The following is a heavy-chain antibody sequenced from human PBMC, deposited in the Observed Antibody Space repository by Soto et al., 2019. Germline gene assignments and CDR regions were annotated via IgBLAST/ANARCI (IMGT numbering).Heavy chain of an antibody. D-gene: IGHD3-22*01. V-gene: IGHV1-69*13. J-gene: IGHJ5*02. CDR3: ARQLAGNYYDSSGYYYP. CDR2: IIPIFGTA. CDR1: GGTFSSYA. Sequence: SVKVSCKASGGTFSSYAISWVRQAPGQGLEWMGGIIPIFGTANYAQKFQGRVTITADESTSTAYMELSSLRSEDTAVYYCARQLAGNYYDSSGYYYPWGQGTLVTVSS.